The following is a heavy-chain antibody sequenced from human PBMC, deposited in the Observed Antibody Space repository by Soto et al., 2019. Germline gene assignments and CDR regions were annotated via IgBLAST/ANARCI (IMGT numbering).Heavy chain of an antibody. D-gene: IGHD1-7*01. CDR2: TYYRSRWYN. CDR3: AGTSSLQWYYMDV. Sequence: SQTLSLTCVISGDSVSSNSAAWNWIRQSPSRGLEWLGRTYYRSRWYNDYAVSVRSRITVNADKSKNQFSLHLNSVTPENKAMYYCAGTSSLQWYYMDVWDKGSTVTVSS. J-gene: IGHJ6*03. V-gene: IGHV6-1*01. CDR1: GDSVSSNSAA.